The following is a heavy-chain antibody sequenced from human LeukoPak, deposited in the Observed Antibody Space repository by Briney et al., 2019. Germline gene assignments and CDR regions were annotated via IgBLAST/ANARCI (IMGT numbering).Heavy chain of an antibody. CDR3: AKTAGGRYSSGWYQDY. V-gene: IGHV3-23*01. CDR2: ISGSGAST. D-gene: IGHD6-19*01. Sequence: GGSLRLSCAASGFTFSSYAMSWVRQAPGKGLEWVSAISGSGASTYYADSVKGRFTVSRDNSKNTLYLQMNSLRAEDTAVYYCAKTAGGRYSSGWYQDYWGQGTLVTVSS. CDR1: GFTFSSYA. J-gene: IGHJ4*02.